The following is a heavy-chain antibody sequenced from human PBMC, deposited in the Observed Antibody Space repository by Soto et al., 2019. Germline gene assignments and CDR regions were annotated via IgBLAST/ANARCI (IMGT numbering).Heavy chain of an antibody. CDR2: FDPEDGET. J-gene: IGHJ5*02. V-gene: IGHV1-24*01. CDR1: GYTLTELS. Sequence: ASVKVSCKVSGYTLTELSMHWVRQAPGKGLEWMGGFDPEDGETIYAQKFQGRVTMTEEKSTDTAYMELSSLRSEDTAVYYCATDSPVSGITGTTQFDPWGQGTLVTVSS. D-gene: IGHD1-7*01. CDR3: ATDSPVSGITGTTQFDP.